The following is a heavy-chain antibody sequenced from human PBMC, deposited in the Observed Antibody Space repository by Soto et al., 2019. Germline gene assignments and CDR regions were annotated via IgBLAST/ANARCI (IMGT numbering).Heavy chain of an antibody. V-gene: IGHV1-24*01. D-gene: IGHD3-3*01. CDR2: FDPEDGET. J-gene: IGHJ5*02. CDR1: GYTLTELS. CDR3: ATVLEWLNNWFDP. Sequence: ASVKFSCKVSGYTLTELSMHWVRQAPGKGPEWMGGFDPEDGETIYAQKFQGRVTMTEDTSTDTAYMELSSLRSEDTAVYYCATVLEWLNNWFDPWGQGTLVTVSS.